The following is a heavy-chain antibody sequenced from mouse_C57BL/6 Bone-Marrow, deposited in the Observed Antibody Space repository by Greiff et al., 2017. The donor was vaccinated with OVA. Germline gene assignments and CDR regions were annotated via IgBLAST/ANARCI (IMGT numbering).Heavy chain of an antibody. CDR1: GYTFTSSW. D-gene: IGHD1-1*01. CDR3: ARHYYGSSYGGAWFAY. J-gene: IGHJ3*01. CDR2: IDPSDSET. V-gene: IGHV1-52*01. Sequence: QVQLQQPGAELVRPGSSVKLSCKASGYTFTSSWMHWVKQRPIQGLEWIGNIDPSDSETHYNQKFKDKATLTVDKSSSTAYMQLSSLTSEDSAVYYCARHYYGSSYGGAWFAYWGQGTLVTVSA.